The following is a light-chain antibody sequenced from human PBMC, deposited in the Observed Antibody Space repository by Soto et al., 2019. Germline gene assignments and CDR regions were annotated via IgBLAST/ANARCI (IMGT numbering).Light chain of an antibody. CDR3: ASYGGSSIL. CDR2: EVT. Sequence: QSALTQPPSASGSPGQSVSISCTGTSRDVGGNNSVSWYQHHPGKAPKLIIYEVTKRPSGVPGRFSGSTSGNTASLTVSGLQADDESHYYCASYGGSSILFGGGTQLTVL. J-gene: IGLJ2*01. V-gene: IGLV2-8*01. CDR1: SRDVGGNNS.